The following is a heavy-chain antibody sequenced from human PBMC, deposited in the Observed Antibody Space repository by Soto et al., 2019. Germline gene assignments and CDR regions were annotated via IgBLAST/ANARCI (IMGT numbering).Heavy chain of an antibody. Sequence: GGSLRLSCAASGFSFRNAWMSWVRQAPGKGLEWVGHIKSQGDGGTRDYAAPVKGRFTISRDDSKNTLFLQMNSLKNEDTAVYFCTTDLQAYCDGATCYAGNYYYDDMDVWGQGTTVTVSS. CDR1: GFSFRNAW. V-gene: IGHV3-15*01. J-gene: IGHJ6*02. CDR3: TTDLQAYCDGATCYAGNYYYDDMDV. CDR2: IKSQGDGGTR. D-gene: IGHD2-21*01.